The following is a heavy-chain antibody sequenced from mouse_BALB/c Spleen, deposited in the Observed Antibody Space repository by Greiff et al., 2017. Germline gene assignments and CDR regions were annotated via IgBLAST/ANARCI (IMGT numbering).Heavy chain of an antibody. D-gene: IGHD1-1*02. CDR3: GRRKGKKGGFDY. J-gene: IGHJ2*01. Sequence: QVQLKESGAELASPGASVTLSCKASGYTFTDHIMNWVKKRPGQGLEWIGRIYPVSGETNYNQKFMGKATFSVDRSSSTVYMVLNSLTSEDPAVYYCGRRKGKKGGFDYWGQGTTLTVSS. CDR2: IYPVSGET. V-gene: IGHV1-11*01. CDR1: GYTFTDHI.